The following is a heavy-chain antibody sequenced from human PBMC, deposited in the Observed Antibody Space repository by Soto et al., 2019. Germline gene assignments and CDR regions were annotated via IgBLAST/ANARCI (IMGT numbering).Heavy chain of an antibody. CDR1: GLSLSTSGVG. CDR3: AHSSFYYHSSGYSYDH. Sequence: QITLKESGPTLVKPTETLTLTCSFSGLSLSTSGVGVAWIRQPPGKALEWLALIYWDDDKRYRPSLKSRLTITXXTXRXXVDLTMTNMDPVDTATYYCAHSSFYYHSSGYSYDHWGQGTLVTVSS. CDR2: IYWDDDK. V-gene: IGHV2-5*02. D-gene: IGHD3-22*01. J-gene: IGHJ4*02.